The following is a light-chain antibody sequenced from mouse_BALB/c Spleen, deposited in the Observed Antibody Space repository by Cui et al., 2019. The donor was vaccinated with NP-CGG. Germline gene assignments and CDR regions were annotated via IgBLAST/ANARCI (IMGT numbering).Light chain of an antibody. V-gene: IGLV1*01. J-gene: IGLJ1*01. Sequence: HALVTLESALTTSPGETVTLTCRSSTGAVTTSNYANWVQEKPDHLFTGLIGGTNNRAPGVPARFSGSLIGDKAALTITGTQTEDDAIYFCALWYSNHWMFGGGTKLTVL. CDR3: ALWYSNHWM. CDR2: GTN. CDR1: TGAVTTSNY.